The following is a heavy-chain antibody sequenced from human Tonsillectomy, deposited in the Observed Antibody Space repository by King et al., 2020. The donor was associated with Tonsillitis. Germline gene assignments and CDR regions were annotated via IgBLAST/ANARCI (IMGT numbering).Heavy chain of an antibody. CDR1: GFTFSNHG. Sequence: VQLVESGGGLVQPGRSLRLSCTASGFTFSNHGVSWFRQAPGKGLEWVSFIGAKYYGGTTKYAASVKGRFSISRDDSNSIAHLEMSSLKAEDTAVYYCSRHTRINLDFYYGVDVWGQGTTVTVSS. V-gene: IGHV3-49*03. CDR3: SRHTRINLDFYYGVDV. CDR2: IGAKYYGGTT. J-gene: IGHJ6*02. D-gene: IGHD2-2*02.